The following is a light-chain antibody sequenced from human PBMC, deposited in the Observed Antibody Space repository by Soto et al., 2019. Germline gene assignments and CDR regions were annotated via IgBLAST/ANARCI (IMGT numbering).Light chain of an antibody. CDR1: QSVSSSY. CDR3: QQYGSSPLSA. CDR2: GAS. V-gene: IGKV3-20*01. Sequence: EIVLTQSPGTLSLSPGERATLSCRASQSVSSSYLAWYQQKPGQAPRLLIYGASSRATGIPDRFSGSGSGTDFTLTISRLEAEDFTLYYCQQYGSSPLSAFGQGTKVEIK. J-gene: IGKJ1*01.